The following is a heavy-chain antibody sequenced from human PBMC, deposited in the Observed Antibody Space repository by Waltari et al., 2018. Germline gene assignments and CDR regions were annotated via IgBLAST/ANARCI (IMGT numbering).Heavy chain of an antibody. V-gene: IGHV3-23*01. CDR1: GFTFSSYA. Sequence: EVQLLESGGGLVQPGWSLRLSCAASGFTFSSYAMSWVRQAPGKGLEWVSAISGSGGSTYYADSVKGRFTISRDNSKNTLYLQMNSLRAEDTAVYYCAKADYYDSSGSEGGEGYWGQGTLVTVSS. CDR3: AKADYYDSSGSEGGEGY. CDR2: ISGSGGST. J-gene: IGHJ4*02. D-gene: IGHD3-22*01.